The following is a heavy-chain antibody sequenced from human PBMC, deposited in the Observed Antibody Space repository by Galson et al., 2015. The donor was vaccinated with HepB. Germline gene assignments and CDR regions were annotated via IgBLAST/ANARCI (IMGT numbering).Heavy chain of an antibody. CDR2: INRDGSDN. J-gene: IGHJ4*02. Sequence: SLRLSCAASGFTFSGYWMSWVRQAPGKGLEWVANINRDGSDNYYVDSVKGRFTISRDNAKNSLYLQMNSLRVEDTAVYYCARDLSSNGLIDYWGQGTLVTVSS. D-gene: IGHD6-19*01. V-gene: IGHV3-7*01. CDR3: ARDLSSNGLIDY. CDR1: GFTFSGYW.